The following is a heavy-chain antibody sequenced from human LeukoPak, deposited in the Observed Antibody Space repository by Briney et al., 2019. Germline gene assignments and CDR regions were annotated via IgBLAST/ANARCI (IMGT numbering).Heavy chain of an antibody. J-gene: IGHJ4*02. Sequence: TGGSLRLSCAASGFTFSSYAMHWVRQAPGKGLEWVAVISYDGSNKYYADSVKGRFTISRDNSKNTLYLQMNSLRAEDTAVYYCAKEEPHFDYWGQGTLVTVSS. CDR3: AKEEPHFDY. V-gene: IGHV3-30-3*01. CDR1: GFTFSSYA. CDR2: ISYDGSNK. D-gene: IGHD1-14*01.